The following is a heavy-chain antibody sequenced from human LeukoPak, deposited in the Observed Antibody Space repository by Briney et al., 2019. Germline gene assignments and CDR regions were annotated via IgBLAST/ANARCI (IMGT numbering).Heavy chain of an antibody. CDR2: FDPEDGET. D-gene: IGHD3-22*01. Sequence: ASVKVSCKVSGYTLTELSMHWVRRAPGKGLEWMGGFDPEDGETIYAQKFQGRVTMTEDTSTDTAYMELSSLRSEDTAVYYCATPNYYDSSGYWVYWGQGTLVTVSS. CDR3: ATPNYYDSSGYWVY. CDR1: GYTLTELS. J-gene: IGHJ4*02. V-gene: IGHV1-24*01.